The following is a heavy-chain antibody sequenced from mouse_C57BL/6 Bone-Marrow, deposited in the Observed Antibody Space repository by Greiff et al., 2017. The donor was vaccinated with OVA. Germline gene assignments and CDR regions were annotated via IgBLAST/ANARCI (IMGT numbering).Heavy chain of an antibody. V-gene: IGHV1-74*01. D-gene: IGHD2-4*01. Sequence: VKLQESGAELVKPGASVKVSCKASGYTFTSYWLHWVKQRPGQGLEWIGRIHPSDSDTNYNQKFKGKATLTVDKSSSTAYMQLSSLTSEDSAVYYCAIGIYYDYDYWGQGTLVTVSA. CDR3: AIGIYYDYDY. J-gene: IGHJ3*01. CDR2: IHPSDSDT. CDR1: GYTFTSYW.